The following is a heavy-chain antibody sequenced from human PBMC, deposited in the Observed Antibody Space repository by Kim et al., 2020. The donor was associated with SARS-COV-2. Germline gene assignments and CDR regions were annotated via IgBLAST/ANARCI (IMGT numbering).Heavy chain of an antibody. CDR3: ARWTSTSYY. V-gene: IGHV3-7*01. D-gene: IGHD2-2*01. J-gene: IGHJ4*02. Sequence: GGSLRLSCAASGFSLGDYWMNWVRQAPGKGLEWVANIKQDGTDKHYVDSVKGRFTISRDNAKNSLYLQMNSLRAEDTAVYYCARWTSTSYYWGQETLVTASS. CDR2: IKQDGTDK. CDR1: GFSLGDYW.